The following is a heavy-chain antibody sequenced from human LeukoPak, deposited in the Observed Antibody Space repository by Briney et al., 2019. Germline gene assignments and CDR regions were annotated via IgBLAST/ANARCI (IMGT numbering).Heavy chain of an antibody. CDR3: AKGYFDWLGPDYFDY. CDR2: ISGSGGST. Sequence: PGGSLRLSCAASGFTFSSYAMSWVRQAPGKGPEWVSAISGSGGSTYYADSVKGRFTISRDNSKNTLYLQMNSLRAEDTAVYYCAKGYFDWLGPDYFDYWGQGTLVTVSS. D-gene: IGHD3-9*01. J-gene: IGHJ4*02. CDR1: GFTFSSYA. V-gene: IGHV3-23*01.